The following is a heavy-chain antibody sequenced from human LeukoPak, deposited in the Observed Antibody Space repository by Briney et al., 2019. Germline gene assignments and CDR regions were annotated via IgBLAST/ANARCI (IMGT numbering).Heavy chain of an antibody. CDR2: ISAYNGNT. D-gene: IGHD1-26*01. V-gene: IGHV1-18*01. J-gene: IGHJ4*02. Sequence: ASVKVSCKASGYTFTSYGISWVRQAPGQGLEWMGWISAYNGNTNYAQKLQGRVTMTRNTSISTAYMELSSLRSEDTAVYYCARRSGSYMVDFDYWGQGTLVTVSS. CDR1: GYTFTSYG. CDR3: ARRSGSYMVDFDY.